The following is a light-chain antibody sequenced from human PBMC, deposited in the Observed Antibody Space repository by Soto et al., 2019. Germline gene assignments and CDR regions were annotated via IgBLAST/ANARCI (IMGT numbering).Light chain of an antibody. CDR2: EVS. CDR3: SSYAGSNNLEV. V-gene: IGLV2-8*01. CDR1: SSDVGGYNY. J-gene: IGLJ1*01. Sequence: QSVRNQPPSPSGSPGQSVTISCTGTSSDVGGYNYVSWYQQHPGKAPKLMVYEVSKRPSGVPDRFSGSKSGNTASLTVSGLQAEDEADYYCSSYAGSNNLEVFGTGTKVTVL.